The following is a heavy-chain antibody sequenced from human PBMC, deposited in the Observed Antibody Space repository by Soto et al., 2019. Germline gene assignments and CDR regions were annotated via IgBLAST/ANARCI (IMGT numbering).Heavy chain of an antibody. CDR3: STPGAYCGPITCYGLAV. V-gene: IGHV3-33*01. CDR1: GFTFSSYG. CDR2: IWYDGSNK. Sequence: GGSLRLSCAASGFTFSSYGMHWVRQAPGKGLEWVAIIWYDGSNKYYADSVKGRFTISRDQSKNTVYLEMNSLRAEDTALYHCSTPGAYCGPITCYGLAVWGQGTTVTVSS. D-gene: IGHD2-21*01. J-gene: IGHJ6*02.